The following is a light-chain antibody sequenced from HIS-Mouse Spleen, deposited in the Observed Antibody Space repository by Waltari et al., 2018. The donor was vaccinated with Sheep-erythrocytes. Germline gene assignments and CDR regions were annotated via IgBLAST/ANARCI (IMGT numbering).Light chain of an antibody. V-gene: IGLV2-23*01. CDR1: SSDVGSYNL. J-gene: IGLJ3*02. CDR3: CSYAGSSTPWV. CDR2: EGS. Sequence: QSALTQPASVSGSPGQSITISCTGTSSDVGSYNLVSWYNQHPGKAPKLTIYEGSKRPSGVSNRFSGSKSGNTASLTISGLQAEDEADYYCCSYAGSSTPWVFGGGTKLTVL.